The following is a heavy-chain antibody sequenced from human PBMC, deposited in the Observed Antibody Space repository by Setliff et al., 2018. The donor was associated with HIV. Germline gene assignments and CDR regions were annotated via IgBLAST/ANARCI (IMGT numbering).Heavy chain of an antibody. V-gene: IGHV4-39*02. CDR1: GGSTDSGSYY. D-gene: IGHD6-19*01. CDR3: ARDGGSSGWYFVLGYSDY. CDR2: MYYTGST. J-gene: IGHJ4*02. Sequence: PSETLSLTCTVSGGSTDSGSYYWAWIRQPPGKGLEWIGSMYYTGSTYYNRSLKSRVTISIDTSKNQFSLKLNSVTAADTAMYYCARDGGSSGWYFVLGYSDYWGPGTLVTVSS.